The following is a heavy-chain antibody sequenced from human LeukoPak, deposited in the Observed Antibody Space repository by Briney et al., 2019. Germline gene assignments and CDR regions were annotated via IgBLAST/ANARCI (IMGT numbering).Heavy chain of an antibody. CDR3: AKDLSKGLLYRRGMYYFDY. CDR2: IRYDGSNK. CDR1: GFTFSSYG. D-gene: IGHD3-3*01. V-gene: IGHV3-30*02. Sequence: GGSLRLSCAASGFTFSSYGMHWVRQAPGKGLEWATFIRYDGSNKYYADSVKGRFTISRDNSKNTLYLQMNSLRVEDTAVYYCAKDLSKGLLYRRGMYYFDYWGQGILVTVSS. J-gene: IGHJ4*02.